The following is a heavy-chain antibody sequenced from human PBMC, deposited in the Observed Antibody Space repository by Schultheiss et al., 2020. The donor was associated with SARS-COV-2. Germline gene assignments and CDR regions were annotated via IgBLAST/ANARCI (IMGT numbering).Heavy chain of an antibody. J-gene: IGHJ4*02. CDR2: IYYSGST. CDR3: ARLPYDYVWGSYRPGYFDY. CDR1: GGSISRYY. D-gene: IGHD3-16*02. V-gene: IGHV4-59*01. Sequence: SETLSLTCTVSGGSISRYYWSWIRQPPGKGLEWIGYIYYSGSTNYNPSLKSRVTISVDTSKNQFSLKLSSVTAADTAVYYCARLPYDYVWGSYRPGYFDYWGKGTLVTVSS.